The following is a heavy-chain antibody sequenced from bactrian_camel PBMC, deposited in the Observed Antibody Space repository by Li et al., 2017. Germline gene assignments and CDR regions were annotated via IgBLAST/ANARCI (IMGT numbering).Heavy chain of an antibody. Sequence: HVQLVESGGGSVQAGGSLRLSCTASGYTFSSGYCVRWFRQAPGKEREGVASLSSFGFTSYAGSVKGRFIISADNAKNTFYLQMNSLKPDDTAMYYCAADFRGGHCISGYSASDFNWGLGTQVTVS. CDR3: AADFRGGHCISGYSASDFN. CDR2: LSSFGFT. V-gene: IGHV3S57*01. J-gene: IGHJ4*01. D-gene: IGHD1*01. CDR1: GYTFSSGYC.